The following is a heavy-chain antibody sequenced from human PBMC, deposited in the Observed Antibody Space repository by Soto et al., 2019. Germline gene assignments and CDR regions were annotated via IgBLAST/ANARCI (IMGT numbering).Heavy chain of an antibody. D-gene: IGHD1-26*01. V-gene: IGHV3-30*18. Sequence: QEKLVESGGGVVQPGRSLRLSCAASGFTFSAYGMHWVRQAPGKGLEWVTVISYDGSSKYYADSVKGRFIVSRDNSKNTLYLQMNSLRPEDTAVYYCAKATFSGDYYYSYGMDVWGQGTTVTVSS. CDR1: GFTFSAYG. J-gene: IGHJ6*02. CDR2: ISYDGSSK. CDR3: AKATFSGDYYYSYGMDV.